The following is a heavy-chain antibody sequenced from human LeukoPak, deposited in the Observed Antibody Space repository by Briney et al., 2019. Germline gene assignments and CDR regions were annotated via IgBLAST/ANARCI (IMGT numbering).Heavy chain of an antibody. CDR2: IKQDGSEK. D-gene: IGHD6-19*01. J-gene: IGHJ3*02. CDR3: ARVASSGWRLDAFDI. CDR1: GYTFSSYW. Sequence: GRSLRLSCAASGYTFSSYWMRWVRQAPGKGLEWVANIKQDGSEKYYVDSVKGRFTISRDNAKNSLYLQMNSLRAEDTAVYYCARVASSGWRLDAFDIWGQGTMVTVSS. V-gene: IGHV3-7*01.